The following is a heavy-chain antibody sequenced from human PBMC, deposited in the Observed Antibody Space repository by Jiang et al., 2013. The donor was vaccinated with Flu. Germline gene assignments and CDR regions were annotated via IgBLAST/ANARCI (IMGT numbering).Heavy chain of an antibody. Sequence: GAEVKKPGASVKVSCKASGYTFTDYEINWVRQAPGQGLEWMGWIKPNSGGTIYAQNYQGRVTMTRDTSISTAYMELTSLRSDDTATYYCAREGGGAGDLDYWGQGTLVTVSS. CDR2: IKPNSGGT. V-gene: IGHV1-2*02. J-gene: IGHJ4*02. CDR3: AREGGGAGDLDY. D-gene: IGHD4-17*01. CDR1: GYTFTDYE.